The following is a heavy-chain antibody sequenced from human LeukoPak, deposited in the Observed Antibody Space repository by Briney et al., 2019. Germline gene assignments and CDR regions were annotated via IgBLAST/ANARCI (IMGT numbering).Heavy chain of an antibody. J-gene: IGHJ6*02. CDR2: ISCDGSNK. CDR1: GFTFSSYA. V-gene: IGHV3-30-3*01. CDR3: AKAGYDSSGYYGYYYYYGMDV. Sequence: GRSLRLSCAAAGFTFSSYAMHWVRQAPGKGLEWVAVISCDGSNKYYADSVKGRFTISRDNSKNTLYLQMNSLRAEDTAVYYCAKAGYDSSGYYGYYYYYGMDVWGQGTTVTVSS. D-gene: IGHD3-22*01.